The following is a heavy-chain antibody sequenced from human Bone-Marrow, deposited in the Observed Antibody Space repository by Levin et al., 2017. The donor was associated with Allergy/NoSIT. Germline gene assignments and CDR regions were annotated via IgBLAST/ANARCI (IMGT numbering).Heavy chain of an antibody. CDR1: GFRFDTHA. V-gene: IGHV3-30*18. CDR2: ISNDGSFK. Sequence: HTGGSLRLSCVASGFRFDTHAMHWVRQAPGKGLEWLAVISNDGSFKHSVEALEGRFTISRDDSRNTLFLQMNSLRPEDTAIYYCAKQDAHFNFWTGQTKYSYNYGLDVWGQGTTVTVSS. CDR3: AKQDAHFNFWTGQTKYSYNYGLDV. J-gene: IGHJ6*02. D-gene: IGHD3/OR15-3a*01.